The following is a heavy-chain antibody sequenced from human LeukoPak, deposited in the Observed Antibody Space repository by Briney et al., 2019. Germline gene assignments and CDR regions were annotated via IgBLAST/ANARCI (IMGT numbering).Heavy chain of an antibody. J-gene: IGHJ3*02. CDR3: ARVGAVRFLEWLHAFDI. CDR2: ISSSSSTI. CDR1: GFTLSSYS. V-gene: IGHV3-48*01. Sequence: GGSLRLSCAASGFTLSSYSMNGVRQAPGKGLEWGSYISSSSSTIYYADPVQGRFKISRDNAKHSLYLQMNRLRAEDTAGYYCARVGAVRFLEWLHAFDIWGQGTMVTVSS. D-gene: IGHD3-3*01.